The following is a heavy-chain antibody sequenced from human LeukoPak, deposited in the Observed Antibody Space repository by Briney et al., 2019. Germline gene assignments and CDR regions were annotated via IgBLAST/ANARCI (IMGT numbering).Heavy chain of an antibody. CDR1: GGSINSSNW. CDR2: IYHSGST. Sequence: PSETLSLTCAVSGGSINSSNWWSWVRPPPGKGLEWIGEIYHSGSTKYNPSLKSRVTISVDKSKNQFSLKLSSVTAADTAVYYCAREVGRGLFDYWGQGTLVTVSS. J-gene: IGHJ4*02. CDR3: AREVGRGLFDY. D-gene: IGHD1-26*01. V-gene: IGHV4-4*02.